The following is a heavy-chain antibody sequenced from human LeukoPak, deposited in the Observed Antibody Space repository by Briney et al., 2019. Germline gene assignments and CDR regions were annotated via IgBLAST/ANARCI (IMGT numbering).Heavy chain of an antibody. CDR2: IYTSGST. D-gene: IGHD3-16*02. CDR1: GGSISSGSYY. CDR3: ARGAMQGSFRYFDY. J-gene: IGHJ4*02. Sequence: PSETLSLTCTVSGGSISSGSYYWSWIRQPAGKGLEWIGRIYTSGSTNYNPSLKSRVTISVDTSKNQFSLKLSSVTAADTAVYYCARGAMQGSFRYFDYWGQGTLVTVSS. V-gene: IGHV4-61*02.